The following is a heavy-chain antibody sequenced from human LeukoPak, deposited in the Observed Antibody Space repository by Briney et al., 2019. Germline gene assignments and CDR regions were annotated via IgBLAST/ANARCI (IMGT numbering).Heavy chain of an antibody. CDR3: ASLLGGPVYNWFDP. J-gene: IGHJ5*02. Sequence: GESLPFSCQGSGYGFTSYWIGWVRPMPPKGMGWMGIISPGDSDTRYSTSFQGQVTISADKSISTAYLQWSSLKASDTAMYYCASLLGGPVYNWFDPWGQGTLVTVSS. CDR1: GYGFTSYW. CDR2: ISPGDSDT. D-gene: IGHD2-8*01. V-gene: IGHV5-51*01.